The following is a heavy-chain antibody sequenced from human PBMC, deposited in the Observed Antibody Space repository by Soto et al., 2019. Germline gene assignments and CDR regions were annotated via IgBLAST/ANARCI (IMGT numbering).Heavy chain of an antibody. J-gene: IGHJ6*03. CDR3: ARVPDYGDYKARVRYYYYFMHV. D-gene: IGHD4-17*01. Sequence: ASVKVACKGSGYTLTSYDSNWVREPTGQGREGVGGMNPNRGNTGYAQTLQGRVSMTRNTSISTAYMELSSLRSEDTAVYYCARVPDYGDYKARVRYYYYFMHVWGKGTTVPLSS. V-gene: IGHV1-8*01. CDR1: GYTLTSYD. CDR2: MNPNRGNT.